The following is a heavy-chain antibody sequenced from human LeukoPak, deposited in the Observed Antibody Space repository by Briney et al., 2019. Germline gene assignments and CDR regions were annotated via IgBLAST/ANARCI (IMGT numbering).Heavy chain of an antibody. CDR2: ISAYNGNT. Sequence: ASVKVSCKASGCTFTSYTISWVRQAPGQGLEWMGWISAYNGNTNYAQKLQGRVTMTTDTSTSTAYMELRSLTSDDTAVYYCARVRPGYSYGYIYWGQGTLVTVSS. CDR1: GCTFTSYT. V-gene: IGHV1-18*01. J-gene: IGHJ4*02. D-gene: IGHD5-18*01. CDR3: ARVRPGYSYGYIY.